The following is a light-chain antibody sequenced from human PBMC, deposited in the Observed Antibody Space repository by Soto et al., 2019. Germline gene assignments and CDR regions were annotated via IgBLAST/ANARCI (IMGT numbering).Light chain of an antibody. CDR1: SSDVGVYKY. Sequence: QSVLTQPASVSGSPGQSITISCTGTSSDVGVYKYVSWYQHRPGKAPRLMIYEVRNRLSGVSNRFSGSKSGNTASLTISGLQSEDEADYYCTSYTPTGALVFGSGTKVTVL. CDR3: TSYTPTGALV. J-gene: IGLJ6*01. CDR2: EVR. V-gene: IGLV2-14*01.